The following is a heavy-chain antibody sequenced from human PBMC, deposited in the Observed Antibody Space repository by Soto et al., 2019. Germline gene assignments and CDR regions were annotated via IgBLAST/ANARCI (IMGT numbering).Heavy chain of an antibody. V-gene: IGHV3-9*01. CDR2: ISWNSGSI. D-gene: IGHD3-22*01. CDR3: AKDISDYYDSSGYYGFFDY. Sequence: LRLSCAASGFTFDDYAMHWVQQAPGKGLEWVSGISWNSGSIGYADSVKGRFTISRDNAKRSLYLQMNSLRAEDTALYYCAKDISDYYDSSGYYGFFDYWGQGTLVTVSS. J-gene: IGHJ4*02. CDR1: GFTFDDYA.